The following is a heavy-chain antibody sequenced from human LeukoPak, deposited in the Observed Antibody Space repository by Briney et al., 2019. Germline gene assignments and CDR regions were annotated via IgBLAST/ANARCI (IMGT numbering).Heavy chain of an antibody. J-gene: IGHJ5*01. CDR2: INPKSGDT. CDR1: GYTFSDYY. CDR3: ARGYCSGGSCYLVENWFDF. Sequence: GSSVKVSCKASGYTFSDYYMYWLRQAPGEGLEWMGRINPKSGDTNYAQNFQGRVTMTGDTSMNTAYMELSRLRSDDTAVYFCARGYCSGGSCYLVENWFDFWGQGTLVTVSS. V-gene: IGHV1-2*06. D-gene: IGHD2-15*01.